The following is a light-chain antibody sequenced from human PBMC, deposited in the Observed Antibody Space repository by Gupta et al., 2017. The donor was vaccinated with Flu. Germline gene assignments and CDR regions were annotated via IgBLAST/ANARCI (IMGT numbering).Light chain of an antibody. CDR3: MQGLQIPRT. V-gene: IGKV2-28*01. J-gene: IGKJ1*01. Sequence: ALTQSPLSLPVTPGEPAPISCRSSQSLLYKNGNNYLDWYLKKPGQAPQLLIYMGSNRAPGVPDRFSGSGSGTDFTLKISRVEAEDVGVYYCMQGLQIPRTFGQGTKVELK. CDR1: QSLLYKNGNNY. CDR2: MGS.